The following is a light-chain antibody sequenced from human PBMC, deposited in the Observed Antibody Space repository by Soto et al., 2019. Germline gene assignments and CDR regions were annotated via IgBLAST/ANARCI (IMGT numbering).Light chain of an antibody. CDR3: QQYGTAPLT. CDR2: GAS. V-gene: IGKV3-20*01. J-gene: IGKJ4*01. Sequence: IVLTQSPGTLSLSPGESATLSCRASQNVRNTYLGWYQQKPGQSPRLLIHGASSRATGIPDRFSGSGSGTDFTLTIRRLEPEDFAVYYCQQYGTAPLTFGGGTRVEIK. CDR1: QNVRNTY.